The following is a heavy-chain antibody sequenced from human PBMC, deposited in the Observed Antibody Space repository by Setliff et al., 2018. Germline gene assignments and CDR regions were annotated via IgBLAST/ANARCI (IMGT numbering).Heavy chain of an antibody. CDR2: IKQDGSEK. CDR3: AKNGFGVVALGVNNWFDP. V-gene: IGHV3-7*03. Sequence: PVGSLRLSCAASGFTFSSYWMSWVRQAPGKGLEWVANIKQDGSEKYYVDSVKGRFTISRDNSKNTLYLQMNSLRAEDTAVYYCAKNGFGVVALGVNNWFDPWGQGTLVTVSS. CDR1: GFTFSSYW. D-gene: IGHD3-10*01. J-gene: IGHJ5*02.